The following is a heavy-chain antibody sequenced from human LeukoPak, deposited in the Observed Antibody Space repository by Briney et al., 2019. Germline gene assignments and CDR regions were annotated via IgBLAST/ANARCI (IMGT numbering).Heavy chain of an antibody. CDR3: AREKAFLEWLSAGRRDGYYMDV. Sequence: GGSLRLSCVASGFSFNSHGMNWVRQAPGKGLEWVSSISSSSSYIYYADSVKGRFTISRDNAKNSLYLQMNSLRAEDTAVYHCAREKAFLEWLSAGRRDGYYMDVWGKGTTVTVSS. CDR2: ISSSSSYI. CDR1: GFSFNSHG. J-gene: IGHJ6*03. V-gene: IGHV3-21*01. D-gene: IGHD3-3*02.